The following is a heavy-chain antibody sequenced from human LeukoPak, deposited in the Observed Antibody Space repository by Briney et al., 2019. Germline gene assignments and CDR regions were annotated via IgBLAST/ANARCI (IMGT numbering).Heavy chain of an antibody. CDR1: GFTFSANW. CDR3: ARDTGPLSFGDQ. V-gene: IGHV3-7*04. CDR2: IKPEGSVN. J-gene: IGHJ4*02. D-gene: IGHD3-10*01. Sequence: PGGSLRLSCAASGFTFSANWMTWVRQAPGRGLEWVANIKPEGSVNYYLDSVKGRFTISRDNAKNSLYLQMNSLRVEDTAVYYCARDTGPLSFGDQGGQGTLVTVSS.